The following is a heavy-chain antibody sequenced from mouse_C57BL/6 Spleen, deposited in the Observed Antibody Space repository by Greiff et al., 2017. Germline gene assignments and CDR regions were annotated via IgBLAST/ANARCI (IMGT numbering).Heavy chain of an antibody. Sequence: VQLQQPGAELVKPGASVKLSCKASGYTFTSYWMQWVKQRPGQGLEWIGEIDPSDSYTNYHQKFKGKATLTVDTSSSTAYMQLSSLTSEDSAVYYCARSFITTVVFDYWGQGTTLTVSS. V-gene: IGHV1-50*01. CDR2: IDPSDSYT. D-gene: IGHD1-1*01. CDR1: GYTFTSYW. J-gene: IGHJ2*01. CDR3: ARSFITTVVFDY.